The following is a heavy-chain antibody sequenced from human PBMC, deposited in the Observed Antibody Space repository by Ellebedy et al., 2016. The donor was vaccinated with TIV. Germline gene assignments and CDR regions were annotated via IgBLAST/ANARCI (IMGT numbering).Heavy chain of an antibody. CDR1: GGSITSYS. CDR2: IYESEST. Sequence: SETLSLTCTVSGGSITSYSWNWIRQSPGKGLEWIGLIYESESTNYNPSLKSRVTISVDTSKNHFSLRLSSVTAADTAVYYCARVDQLLLGMDVWGQGTTVTVSS. CDR3: ARVDQLLLGMDV. D-gene: IGHD2-2*01. J-gene: IGHJ6*02. V-gene: IGHV4-59*01.